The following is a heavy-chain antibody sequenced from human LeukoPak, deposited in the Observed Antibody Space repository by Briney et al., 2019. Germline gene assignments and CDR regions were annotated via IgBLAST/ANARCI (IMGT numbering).Heavy chain of an antibody. V-gene: IGHV4-59*01. J-gene: IGHJ4*02. D-gene: IGHD3-10*01. CDR1: GGSISSFY. CDR2: ILYSGNT. CDR3: ARVGDGNFDY. Sequence: PSETLSLTCTVSGGSISSFYWSWIRQPPGKGLEWIGYILYSGNTNYNPSLKSRVTISLDTSKNQFSLRLSSVTAADTAVYYCARVGDGNFDYWGQGTLVTVSS.